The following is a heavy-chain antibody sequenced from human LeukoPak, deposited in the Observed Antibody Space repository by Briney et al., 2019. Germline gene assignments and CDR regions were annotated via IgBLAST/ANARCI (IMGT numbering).Heavy chain of an antibody. V-gene: IGHV3-53*01. J-gene: IGHJ4*02. CDR2: IYSGGST. CDR1: GFTVSSNY. D-gene: IGHD3-22*01. CDR3: ARDHGSSGYRRDY. Sequence: PGGSLRLSCAASGFTVSSNYMSWVRQAPGKGLEWVSVIYSGGSTYYAGSVKGRFTISRDNSKNTLYLQMNSLRAEDTAVYYCARDHGSSGYRRDYWGQGTLVTVSS.